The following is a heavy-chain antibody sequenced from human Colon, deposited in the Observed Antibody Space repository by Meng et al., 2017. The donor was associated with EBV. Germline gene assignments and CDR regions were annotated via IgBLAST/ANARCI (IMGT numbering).Heavy chain of an antibody. D-gene: IGHD2-2*01. V-gene: IGHV1-18*01. J-gene: IGHJ4*02. CDR1: GFIFTSYA. Sequence: VHVGPVGAVVKKPGASVKGSCEASGFIFTSYAISWVRQAPGQGLQYMGWISAYNGNTNYAQELQGRVTMTTDTSTSTAYMELRSLRFDDTAVYYCARFYCSSTSCPHVLFDYWGQGTLVTVSS. CDR2: ISAYNGNT. CDR3: ARFYCSSTSCPHVLFDY.